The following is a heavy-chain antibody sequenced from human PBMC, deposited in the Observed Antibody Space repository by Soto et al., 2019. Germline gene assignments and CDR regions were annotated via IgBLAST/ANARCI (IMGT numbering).Heavy chain of an antibody. Sequence: QVQLMETGGGVVQPGRSLRLSCAASGFSFSNYAVHWVRQAPGKGLEWVTFISYDGGNKYYADSVKGRFTISRDNSKNTLYLQMNSLRTEDTAVYYCARGYDTSGLDYWGQGTLVTVSS. CDR2: ISYDGGNK. V-gene: IGHV3-30-3*01. J-gene: IGHJ4*02. CDR1: GFSFSNYA. D-gene: IGHD3-22*01. CDR3: ARGYDTSGLDY.